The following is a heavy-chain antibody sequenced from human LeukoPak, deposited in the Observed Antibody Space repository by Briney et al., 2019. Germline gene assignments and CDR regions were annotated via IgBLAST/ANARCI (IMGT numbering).Heavy chain of an antibody. V-gene: IGHV4-61*02. CDR1: GASIRSGSLY. CDR2: IYTSGST. Sequence: PSETLSLTCTVSGASIRSGSLYWSWIRQPAGKGLEWIGRIYTSGSTNYNPSLKSRVTISVDTSKNQFSLKLTSVTAADTAVYYCARGPYKYDGSGAFDIWGQGTMVTVSS. D-gene: IGHD3-22*01. J-gene: IGHJ3*02. CDR3: ARGPYKYDGSGAFDI.